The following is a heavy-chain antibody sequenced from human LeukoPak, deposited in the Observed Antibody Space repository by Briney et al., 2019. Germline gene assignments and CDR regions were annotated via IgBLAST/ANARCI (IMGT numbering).Heavy chain of an antibody. CDR3: ARRRYSGSSQHFDY. CDR1: GFTFSSYW. Sequence: GGSLRLSCAASGFTFSSYWMSWVRQAPGKGLEWVANIKQDGSEKYYVDSVKGRFTISRDDAKNSLYLQMNSLRAEDTAVYYCARRRYSGSSQHFDYWGQGTLVTVSS. D-gene: IGHD1-26*01. J-gene: IGHJ4*02. V-gene: IGHV3-7*01. CDR2: IKQDGSEK.